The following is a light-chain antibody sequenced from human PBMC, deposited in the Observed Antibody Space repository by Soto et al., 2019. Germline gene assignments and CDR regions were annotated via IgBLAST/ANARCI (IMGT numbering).Light chain of an antibody. V-gene: IGKV4-1*01. Sequence: DIVMTQSPGSLAVSLGERATINCKSSQSVLYSSNNKNYLAWYQQKPGQPPKLLIYWASTRESGVPDRFSGSGSGTDFTLTIRRLQAEDVAVYYCQQYYSTPWGFGQGTKVDIK. CDR1: QSVLYSSNNKNY. CDR2: WAS. J-gene: IGKJ1*01. CDR3: QQYYSTPWG.